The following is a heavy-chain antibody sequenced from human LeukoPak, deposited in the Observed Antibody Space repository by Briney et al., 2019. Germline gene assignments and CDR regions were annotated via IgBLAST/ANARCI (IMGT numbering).Heavy chain of an antibody. J-gene: IGHJ4*02. CDR2: ISSSSTI. V-gene: IGHV3-48*02. CDR1: GFTFSSYS. Sequence: GGSLRLSCAASGFTFSSYSMNWVRQAPGKGLEWVSYISSSSTIYYADSVKGRFTISRDNAKNSLYLQMNSLRDGDTAVYYCARDPSTVVTTDYWGQGTLVTVSS. D-gene: IGHD4-23*01. CDR3: ARDPSTVVTTDY.